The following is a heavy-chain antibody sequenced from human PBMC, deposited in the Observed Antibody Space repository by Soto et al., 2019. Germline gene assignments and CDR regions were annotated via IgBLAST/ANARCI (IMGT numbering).Heavy chain of an antibody. Sequence: EVQLLESGGGLVQPGGSLRLSCAASGFTFSSYAMSWVRQAPGKGLEWVSAISGSGGSTYYADSVKGRFTISRDNSKNTLYLQMNSLRAEDTAVYYCAKGAITFGGVIVIPTFGYWGQGTLVTVSS. D-gene: IGHD3-16*02. CDR1: GFTFSSYA. J-gene: IGHJ4*02. CDR2: ISGSGGST. V-gene: IGHV3-23*01. CDR3: AKGAITFGGVIVIPTFGY.